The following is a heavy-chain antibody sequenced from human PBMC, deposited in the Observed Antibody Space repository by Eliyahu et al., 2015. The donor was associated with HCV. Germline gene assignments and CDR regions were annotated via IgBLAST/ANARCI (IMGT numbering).Heavy chain of an antibody. Sequence: EVQLVQSGAEVKKPGESLRISCXGSGYSFTSYWISWGRQMPGKGLEWMGRIDASDSYTNSSPSFXGHVXISADKSISTAYLQWSSLKASDTAMYYCARPGYCSGGSCYYYYGMDVWGQGTTVTVSS. CDR3: ARPGYCSGGSCYYYYGMDV. V-gene: IGHV5-10-1*01. CDR1: GYSFTSYW. J-gene: IGHJ6*02. D-gene: IGHD2-15*01. CDR2: IDASDSYT.